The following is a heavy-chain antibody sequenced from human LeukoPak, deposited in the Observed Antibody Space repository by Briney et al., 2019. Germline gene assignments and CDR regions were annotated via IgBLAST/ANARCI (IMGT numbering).Heavy chain of an antibody. CDR3: ARVGDYYDSSGYQKLTRYFGY. J-gene: IGHJ4*02. Sequence: SETLSLTCTVSGGSFSSSIYYWGWIRQPPGKGLEWIGSIYYSGSTYYNPSLKSRVTISVDTSKNQFSLKLSSVTAADTAVYYCARVGDYYDSSGYQKLTRYFGYWGQGTLVTVSS. CDR2: IYYSGST. D-gene: IGHD3-22*01. V-gene: IGHV4-39*07. CDR1: GGSFSSSIYY.